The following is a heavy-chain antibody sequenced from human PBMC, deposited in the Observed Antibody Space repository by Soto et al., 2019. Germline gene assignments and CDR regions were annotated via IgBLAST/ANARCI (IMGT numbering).Heavy chain of an antibody. CDR3: ARGVTAGVDY. CDR2: MQPSSGRT. CDR1: GYNFTILD. Sequence: QVQLVQSGAEVREPGASVKVSCKASGYNFTILDINWVRPTTGQGLEWMGWMQPSSGRTGYAQKFQGRVTITRDTSINTDYMELSSLTSDDTAVYYCARGVTAGVDYWGQGTLVTVSS. V-gene: IGHV1-8*01. J-gene: IGHJ4*02. D-gene: IGHD1-26*01.